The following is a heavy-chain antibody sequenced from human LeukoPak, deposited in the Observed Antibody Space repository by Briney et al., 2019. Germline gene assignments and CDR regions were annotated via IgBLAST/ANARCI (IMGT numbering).Heavy chain of an antibody. J-gene: IGHJ5*02. V-gene: IGHV4-39*01. Sequence: SETLSLTCTVSGGFKTRRSYYWGWIRQPPGKGLEWIGTIYSSGSTYYNPSLESRVTISVDTSKNQFSLKLNSVTAADTAVDYCVPYPAGSASWGERTLVTVSS. CDR2: IYSSGST. D-gene: IGHD2-2*01. CDR1: GGFKTRRSYY. CDR3: VPYPAGSAS.